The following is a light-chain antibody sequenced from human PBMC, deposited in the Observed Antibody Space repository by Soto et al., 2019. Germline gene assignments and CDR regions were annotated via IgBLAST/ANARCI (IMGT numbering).Light chain of an antibody. Sequence: EIVMTQSPATLFVSPGERATLSCRASQTVSDDIAWYQQKPGQAPRLLIYGASTRATDIPARFSGGGSGTEFTLTISSLQSEASAIYYCQQYHDWPPITFGPGTKV. V-gene: IGKV3-15*01. CDR3: QQYHDWPPIT. J-gene: IGKJ3*01. CDR1: QTVSDD. CDR2: GAS.